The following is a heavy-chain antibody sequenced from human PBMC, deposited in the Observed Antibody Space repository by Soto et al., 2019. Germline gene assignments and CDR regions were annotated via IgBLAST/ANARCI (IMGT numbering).Heavy chain of an antibody. V-gene: IGHV1-69*13. CDR2: IIPIFGTA. CDR1: GGTFSSYA. J-gene: IGHJ4*02. Sequence: SVKVSCKASGGTFSSYAISWVRQAPGQGLEWMGGIIPIFGTANYAQKFQGRVTITADESTSTAYMELSSLRSEDTAVYYCAKYQPMTQPRPYFDYWGQGTLVTVSS. CDR3: AKYQPMTQPRPYFDY. D-gene: IGHD3-22*01.